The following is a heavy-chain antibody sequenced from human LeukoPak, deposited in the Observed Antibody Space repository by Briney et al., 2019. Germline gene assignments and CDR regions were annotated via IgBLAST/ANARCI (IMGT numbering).Heavy chain of an antibody. Sequence: PGGSLTLSCEGTGFTFSTYGIHWVRQAPGKGLEWVALITSDGNQKFYADSVKGRFTISRDNSKNTLSLQMNSLRAEDTAMYYCAKDLSMGAFDFWGQGTLVTVSS. CDR1: GFTFSTYG. CDR3: AKDLSMGAFDF. CDR2: ITSDGNQK. D-gene: IGHD4/OR15-4a*01. V-gene: IGHV3-30*18. J-gene: IGHJ4*02.